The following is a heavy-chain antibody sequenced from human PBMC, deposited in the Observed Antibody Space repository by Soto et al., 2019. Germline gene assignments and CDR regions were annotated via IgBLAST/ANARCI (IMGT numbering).Heavy chain of an antibody. V-gene: IGHV5-51*01. Sequence: XESLRVYWKSSGYSFTSYWSGLVLQMPGKGLEWMGIIYPGDSDTRYSPSFQGQVTISADKSISTASLQWSSLKASDTAMYYCRRIQSTGPYYFDYCGQGTLVTVSS. CDR1: GYSFTSYW. CDR3: RRIQSTGPYYFDY. J-gene: IGHJ4*02. D-gene: IGHD1-1*01. CDR2: IYPGDSDT.